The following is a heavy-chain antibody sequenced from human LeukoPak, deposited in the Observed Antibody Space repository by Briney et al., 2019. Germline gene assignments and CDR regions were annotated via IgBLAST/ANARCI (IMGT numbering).Heavy chain of an antibody. D-gene: IGHD3-9*01. Sequence: SETLSLTCAVYGGSFSGYYWSWIRQPPGKGLEWIGEINHSGSTNYNPSLKSRVTISVDTSKNQFSLKLSSVTAAGTAVYYCVRALDILTGTFDYWGQGTLVTVSS. J-gene: IGHJ4*02. CDR3: VRALDILTGTFDY. CDR2: INHSGST. V-gene: IGHV4-34*01. CDR1: GGSFSGYY.